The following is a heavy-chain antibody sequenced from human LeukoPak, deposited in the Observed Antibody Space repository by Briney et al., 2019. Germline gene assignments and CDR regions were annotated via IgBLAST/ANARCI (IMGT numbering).Heavy chain of an antibody. J-gene: IGHJ6*02. Sequence: SETLSLTCTVSGGSISSSSYYWAWIRQPPGKGLEWIGSIYYSGSTYYNPSLKSRVTISVDTSKNQFSLKLSSVTAADTAVYYCARDGITMIVVAGANGMDVWGQGTTVTVSS. V-gene: IGHV4-39*07. CDR3: ARDGITMIVVAGANGMDV. CDR1: GGSISSSSYY. CDR2: IYYSGST. D-gene: IGHD3-22*01.